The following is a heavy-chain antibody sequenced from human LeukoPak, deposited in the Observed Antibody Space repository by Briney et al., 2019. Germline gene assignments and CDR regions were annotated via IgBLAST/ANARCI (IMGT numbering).Heavy chain of an antibody. Sequence: SQTLSLTCAISGDSVSSNRAAWNWIRQSPSRGLEWLGRTYYRSKWYNDYAVSVGSRITINPDTSKNQFSLQLNSVTPEDTAVYYCAREGYQLLWKPFDYWGQGTLVTVSS. V-gene: IGHV6-1*01. CDR3: AREGYQLLWKPFDY. J-gene: IGHJ4*02. CDR1: GDSVSSNRAA. CDR2: TYYRSKWYN. D-gene: IGHD2-2*01.